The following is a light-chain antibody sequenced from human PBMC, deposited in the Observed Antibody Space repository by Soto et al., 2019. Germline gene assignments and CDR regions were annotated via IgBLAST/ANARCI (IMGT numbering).Light chain of an antibody. CDR3: QQYDSTPWT. J-gene: IGKJ1*01. CDR2: GAS. CDR1: QSLSTSS. Sequence: EIVWTQSPGTLSLSPGERAALSCRASQSLSTSSLAWYQQKPGHGPRLLIYGASRRATGIPDRFSASESGTDFTLTISSLEPEDFAVYFCQQYDSTPWTFGQGTKVDIK. V-gene: IGKV3-20*01.